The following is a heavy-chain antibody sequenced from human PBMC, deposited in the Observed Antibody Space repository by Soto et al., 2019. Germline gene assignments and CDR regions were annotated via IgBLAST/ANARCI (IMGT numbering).Heavy chain of an antibody. V-gene: IGHV1-18*01. Sequence: GASVKVSCTASGYTFTTYGITWVRQAPGQGLEWMGWISAYNGNTYYAQKFQGRVTLTTDTSTSTAYMELRSLRSDDTAVYYCARDRQEWLPSFLDYWGQGTLVTVSS. CDR2: ISAYNGNT. CDR3: ARDRQEWLPSFLDY. J-gene: IGHJ4*02. CDR1: GYTFTTYG. D-gene: IGHD3-3*01.